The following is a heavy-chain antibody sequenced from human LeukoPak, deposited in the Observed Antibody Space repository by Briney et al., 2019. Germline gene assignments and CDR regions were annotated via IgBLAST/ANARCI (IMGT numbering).Heavy chain of an antibody. CDR2: ISGSGGST. CDR3: AKDYYDILTGSYYYYYMDV. D-gene: IGHD3-9*01. Sequence: GGTLRLSCAASGFTFSSYGMSWVRQAPGKGLEWVSAISGSGGSTYYADSVKGRFTISRDNSKNTLYLQMNSLRAEDTAVYYCAKDYYDILTGSYYYYYMDVWGKGTTVTISS. CDR1: GFTFSSYG. J-gene: IGHJ6*03. V-gene: IGHV3-23*01.